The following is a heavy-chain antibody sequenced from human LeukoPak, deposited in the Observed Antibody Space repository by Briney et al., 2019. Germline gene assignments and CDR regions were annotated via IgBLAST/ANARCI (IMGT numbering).Heavy chain of an antibody. CDR2: ITSISNYI. J-gene: IGHJ4*02. CDR1: GFTFRTYS. D-gene: IGHD2-15*01. Sequence: GGSLRLSCVASGFTFRTYSMNWVRQAPGKGLEWVAAITSISNYIWYADSVKGRFTVSRDNAKTSLYLQMNSLRVEDTAVYYCARGLGVAVGTATLDYWGQGALVTVSS. V-gene: IGHV3-21*01. CDR3: ARGLGVAVGTATLDY.